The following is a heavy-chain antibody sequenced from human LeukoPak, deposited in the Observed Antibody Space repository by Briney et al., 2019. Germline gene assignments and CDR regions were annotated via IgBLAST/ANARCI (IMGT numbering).Heavy chain of an antibody. Sequence: PGGSLRFSCAASGFTFSSYWMHWVRHAPGKGLVWVSCISSDGSATSYADSVKGRFTISRNNARNTLYLQMNSLRAEDTAVYYCARGGLFRSVHFDYWGQGTVVTVSS. D-gene: IGHD2/OR15-2a*01. CDR2: ISSDGSAT. J-gene: IGHJ4*02. V-gene: IGHV3-74*01. CDR1: GFTFSSYW. CDR3: ARGGLFRSVHFDY.